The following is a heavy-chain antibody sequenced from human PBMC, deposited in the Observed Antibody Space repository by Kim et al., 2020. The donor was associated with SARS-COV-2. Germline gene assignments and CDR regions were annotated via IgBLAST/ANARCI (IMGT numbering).Heavy chain of an antibody. J-gene: IGHJ3*01. D-gene: IGHD7-27*01. V-gene: IGHV4-39*01. CDR3: TKPRAWGDTFDV. CDR1: GGSISSSSPY. Sequence: SETLSLTCTVSGGSISSSSPYWVWVRQPPGKDLEFIGYIYYSDGSTYLNPSLQSPVTMSLDTSKNQFSLRLRSVTAADTAVYYCTKPRAWGDTFDVWGQGAMVTVSS. CDR2: IYYSDGST.